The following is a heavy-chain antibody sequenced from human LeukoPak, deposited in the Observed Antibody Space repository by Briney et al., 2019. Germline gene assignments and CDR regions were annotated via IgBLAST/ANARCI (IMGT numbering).Heavy chain of an antibody. CDR1: GYTFTSYY. CDR2: INPSGGST. CDR3: ASIAAAGTRGPALDY. J-gene: IGHJ4*02. V-gene: IGHV1-46*01. D-gene: IGHD6-13*01. Sequence: GASVKVSCKASGYTFTSYYMHWVRQAPGQGLEWMGIINPSGGSTSYAQKFQGRVTMTRDTSTSTAYMELSSLRSEDTAVYYCASIAAAGTRGPALDYWGQGTLVTVSS.